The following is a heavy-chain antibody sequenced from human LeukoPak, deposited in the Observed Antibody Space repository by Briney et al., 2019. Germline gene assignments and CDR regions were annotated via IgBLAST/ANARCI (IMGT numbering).Heavy chain of an antibody. CDR3: ARGTENSTYGWGAFDI. CDR1: GFTVSRNN. CDR2: IYSGGNT. J-gene: IGHJ3*02. V-gene: IGHV3-66*01. Sequence: GGSLRLSCAASGFTVSRNNMNWVRQAPGKGLEWVSVIYSGGNTYYADSVKDRFTISRDKSKNTLCLQMSGLRTDDTAVYYCARGTENSTYGWGAFDIWAQGTMVTVSS. D-gene: IGHD2/OR15-2a*01.